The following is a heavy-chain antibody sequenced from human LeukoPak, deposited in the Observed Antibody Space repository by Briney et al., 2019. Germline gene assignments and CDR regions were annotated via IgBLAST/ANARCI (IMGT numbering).Heavy chain of an antibody. V-gene: IGHV3-21*01. CDR2: ISSSSSYI. Sequence: PGGSLRLSCAASGFTFSSYSMNWVRQAPGKGLEWVSSISSSSSYIYYADSVKGRFTISRDNAKNSLYLQMNSLRAEDTAVYYCARVVVVPAAMGYGMDVWGKGTTVTVSS. CDR3: ARVVVVPAAMGYGMDV. D-gene: IGHD2-2*01. J-gene: IGHJ6*04. CDR1: GFTFSSYS.